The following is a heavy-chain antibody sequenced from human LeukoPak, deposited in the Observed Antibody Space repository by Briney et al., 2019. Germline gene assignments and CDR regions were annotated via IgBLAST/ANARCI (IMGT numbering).Heavy chain of an antibody. CDR1: GGSISSSNW. Sequence: SETLSLTCAVSGGSISSSNWWSWVRQPPGKGLEWIGEIYHSGSTNYNPSLKSRVTISADKSKNQFSLKLSSVTAADTAVYYCAREARSGYYDSSGTYVYWGQGTLVTVSS. CDR3: AREARSGYYDSSGTYVY. V-gene: IGHV4-4*02. J-gene: IGHJ4*02. CDR2: IYHSGST. D-gene: IGHD3-22*01.